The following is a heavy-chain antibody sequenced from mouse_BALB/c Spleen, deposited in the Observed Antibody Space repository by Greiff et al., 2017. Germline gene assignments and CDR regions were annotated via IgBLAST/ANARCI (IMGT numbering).Heavy chain of an antibody. CDR3: ARGGVTSWFAY. J-gene: IGHJ3*01. V-gene: IGHV7-3*02. Sequence: EVMLVESGGGLVQPGGSLRLSCATSGFTFTDYYMSWVRQPPGKALEWLGFIRNKANGYTTEYSASVKGRFTISRDNSQSILYLQMNTLRAEDSATYYCARGGVTSWFAYWGQGTLVTVSA. CDR2: IRNKANGYTT. CDR1: GFTFTDYY. D-gene: IGHD2-1*01.